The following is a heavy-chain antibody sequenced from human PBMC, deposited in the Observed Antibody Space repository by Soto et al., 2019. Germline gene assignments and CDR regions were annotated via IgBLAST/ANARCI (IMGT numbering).Heavy chain of an antibody. Sequence: QLQLQESGPGLVKPSETLSLTCTVSRGSISSTNHYWGWIRQPPGKGLEWIGSIYYSERTYYNPSLKSRVTISVDTSKNQFTLKLTSVAAADTAVYYCVRHEYGISVASSFDYWGQGTLVTVSA. CDR1: RGSISSTNHY. CDR3: VRHEYGISVASSFDY. D-gene: IGHD6-19*01. CDR2: IYYSERT. V-gene: IGHV4-39*01. J-gene: IGHJ4*02.